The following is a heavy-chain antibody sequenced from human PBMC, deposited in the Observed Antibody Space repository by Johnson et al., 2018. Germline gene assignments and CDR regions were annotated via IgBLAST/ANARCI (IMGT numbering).Heavy chain of an antibody. V-gene: IGHV3-30-3*01. CDR3: ARGTAMAFDI. Sequence: QLVESGGGLVQPGXSLTLSCAASGFTFSSYAMDWARQAPGKGLEWVAVISYDGSTKTYADSVKGRFTISRDNSKNTLYLQMNSLRAEDTAVYYCARGTAMAFDIWGQGTMVTVSS. CDR1: GFTFSSYA. CDR2: ISYDGSTK. J-gene: IGHJ3*02. D-gene: IGHD5-18*01.